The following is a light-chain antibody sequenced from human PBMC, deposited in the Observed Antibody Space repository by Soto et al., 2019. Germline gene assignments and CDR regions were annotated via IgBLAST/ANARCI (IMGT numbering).Light chain of an antibody. CDR3: QQYNNWHRAT. V-gene: IGKV3D-15*01. J-gene: IGKJ5*01. CDR2: DAS. CDR1: QSVSSSY. Sequence: EIVLTQSPGTLSLSPGERATLSCRASQSVSSSYLAWYQQKPGQATRLLIYDASNRANGIPARFSGSGSGTEFNLTLSSLQSEDFGFYYCQQYNNWHRATFGGGTRLEIK.